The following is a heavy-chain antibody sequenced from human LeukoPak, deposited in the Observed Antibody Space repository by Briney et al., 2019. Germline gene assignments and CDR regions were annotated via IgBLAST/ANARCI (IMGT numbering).Heavy chain of an antibody. CDR2: NNPNSGGT. J-gene: IGHJ4*02. V-gene: IGHV1-2*02. Sequence: GASVKVSCKASGYTFTGYYMHWVRQAPGQGLEWMGWNNPNSGGTNYAQKFQGRVTMTRDTSISTAYMELSRLRSDDTAVYYCARGDYYDSSEFDYWGQGTLVTVSS. CDR3: ARGDYYDSSEFDY. CDR1: GYTFTGYY. D-gene: IGHD3-22*01.